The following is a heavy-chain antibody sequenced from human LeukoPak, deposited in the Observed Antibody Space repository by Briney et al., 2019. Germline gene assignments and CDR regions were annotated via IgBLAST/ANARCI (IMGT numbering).Heavy chain of an antibody. Sequence: SVKVSCKASGGTFSSYAISWVRQAPGQGLEWMGGIIPIFGTANYAQKFQGRVTMTEDTSTDTAYMELSSLRSEDTAVYYCATDGDYTFDYWGQGTLVTVSS. CDR3: ATDGDYTFDY. CDR1: GGTFSSYA. D-gene: IGHD3-16*01. V-gene: IGHV1-69*06. J-gene: IGHJ4*02. CDR2: IIPIFGTA.